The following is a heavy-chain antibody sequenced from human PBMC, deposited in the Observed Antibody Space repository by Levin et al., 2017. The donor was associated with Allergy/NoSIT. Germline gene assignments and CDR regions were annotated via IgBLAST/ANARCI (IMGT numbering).Heavy chain of an antibody. CDR2: ISHDGSSK. D-gene: IGHD3-22*01. Sequence: GGSLRLSCAASGFTLSDYGMHWVRQAPGEGLEWVAVISHDGSSKYYADSVKGRFTISRDNSKNTLYLQMNSLRAEDTAVYYCSRSVYFGAVGPMWNWGHGSLVIVSS. CDR3: SRSVYFGAVGPMWN. V-gene: IGHV3-30*03. CDR1: GFTLSDYG. J-gene: IGHJ4*01.